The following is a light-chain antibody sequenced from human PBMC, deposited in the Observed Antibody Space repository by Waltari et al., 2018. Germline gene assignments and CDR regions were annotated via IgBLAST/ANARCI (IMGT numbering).Light chain of an antibody. Sequence: QLVLTQSPSASASLAASVKLTCTLASGHTSNIVAWLQQQPEEGPRYLMKINSDGSHSKGDEIPDRFSGSSSGAERYLTISSVQSEDEADYYCQSGGHGTWVFGGGTKLTVL. V-gene: IGLV4-69*01. CDR1: SGHTSNI. CDR2: INSDGSH. CDR3: QSGGHGTWV. J-gene: IGLJ3*02.